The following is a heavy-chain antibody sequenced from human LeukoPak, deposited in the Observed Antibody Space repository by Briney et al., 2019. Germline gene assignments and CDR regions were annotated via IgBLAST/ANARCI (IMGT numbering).Heavy chain of an antibody. Sequence: PGESLRLSCTASGFTFSNFWMGWVRQAPGKGLEWVANIKQDETEKFYLGSVKGRFTISRDNAKNSLYLQMNSLRAEDTAVYYCAQQVGYCSSGSCYFTYWGQGTLVTVSS. D-gene: IGHD2-15*01. J-gene: IGHJ1*01. CDR2: IKQDETEK. V-gene: IGHV3-7*03. CDR3: AQQVGYCSSGSCYFTY. CDR1: GFTFSNFW.